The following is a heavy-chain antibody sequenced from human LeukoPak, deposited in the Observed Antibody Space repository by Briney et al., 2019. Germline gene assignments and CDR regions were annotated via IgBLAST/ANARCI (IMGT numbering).Heavy chain of an antibody. V-gene: IGHV3-48*03. D-gene: IGHD6-19*01. Sequence: GGSLRLSCAASGDTFSSHEMNWVRQAPGRGLEWVSYISSTGSTVHYADSVKGRFTISRDNAKNSLFLQMNSLRAEDTAVYYCARLAVASNCDYWGQGTLVTVSS. CDR2: ISSTGSTV. CDR1: GDTFSSHE. CDR3: ARLAVASNCDY. J-gene: IGHJ4*02.